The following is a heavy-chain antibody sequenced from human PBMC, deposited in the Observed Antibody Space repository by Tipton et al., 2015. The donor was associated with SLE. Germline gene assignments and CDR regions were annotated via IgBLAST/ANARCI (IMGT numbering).Heavy chain of an antibody. CDR1: GFTFSSYS. CDR3: AREGGYDFWSGYYTGGNWFDP. Sequence: LRLSCAASGFTFSSYSMNWVRQAPGKGLEWIGEINHSGSTNYNPSLKSRVTISVDTSKNQFSLKLSSVTAADTAVYYCAREGGYDFWSGYYTGGNWFDPWGQGTLVTVSS. V-gene: IGHV4-34*01. J-gene: IGHJ5*02. CDR2: INHSGST. D-gene: IGHD3-3*01.